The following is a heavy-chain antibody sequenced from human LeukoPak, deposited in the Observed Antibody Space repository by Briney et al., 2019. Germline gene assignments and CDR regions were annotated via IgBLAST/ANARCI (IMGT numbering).Heavy chain of an antibody. CDR2: IGPTGNT. CDR3: ARESLGGLKYFDD. D-gene: IGHD3-16*01. Sequence: ASVKVSCKASGYTFTSYAMNWVRQAPGQGLEWIGCIGPTGNTVYVQKFQGRVTVTRDTSINTVYMEVNSLRSDDTAVYSCARESLGGLKYFDDWGQGTLVTVSS. CDR1: GYTFTSYA. J-gene: IGHJ4*02. V-gene: IGHV1-2*02.